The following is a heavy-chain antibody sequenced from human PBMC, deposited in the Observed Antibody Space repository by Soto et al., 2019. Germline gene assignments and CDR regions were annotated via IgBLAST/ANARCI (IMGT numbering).Heavy chain of an antibody. D-gene: IGHD6-19*01. CDR3: ARSTYDSGWPYYFDY. CDR2: ISSSSSYI. CDR1: GFTFSSYS. J-gene: IGHJ4*02. Sequence: EVQLVESGGGLVKPGGSLRLSCAASGFTFSSYSMNWVRQAPGKGLEWVSSISSSSSYIYYADSVKGRFTISRDNAKNSLYLQMNSLRAEDTAVYYCARSTYDSGWPYYFDYWGQGTLVTVSS. V-gene: IGHV3-21*01.